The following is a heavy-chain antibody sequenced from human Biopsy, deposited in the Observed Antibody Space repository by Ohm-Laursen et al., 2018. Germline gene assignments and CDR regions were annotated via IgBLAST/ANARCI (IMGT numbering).Heavy chain of an antibody. V-gene: IGHV3-21*01. CDR1: GLTFSRYS. D-gene: IGHD2-2*01. Sequence: SLRLSCAASGLTFSRYSMHWVRQAPGKGLEWVSSISSSSNFIYYGDSVKGRFTISRDNAKNSLYLQMNSLRAEDTAVYYCARVLLPAAAVHYGMDVWGQGTRVTVSS. CDR3: ARVLLPAAAVHYGMDV. CDR2: ISSSSNFI. J-gene: IGHJ6*02.